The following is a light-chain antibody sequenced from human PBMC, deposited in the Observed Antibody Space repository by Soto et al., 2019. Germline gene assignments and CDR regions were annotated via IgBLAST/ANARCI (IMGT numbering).Light chain of an antibody. V-gene: IGKV3-11*01. CDR1: QSVSSY. J-gene: IGKJ3*01. CDR2: DAS. CDR3: QQRSNWPFA. Sequence: EIVLTQSPATLSLSPGERATLSCRASQSVSSYLAWYQQKPGQAPRLLIYDASNRATGIPARFSGSGSVTGFTLTISSLEPEDVAVYYCQQRSNWPFALGPGTQVDSK.